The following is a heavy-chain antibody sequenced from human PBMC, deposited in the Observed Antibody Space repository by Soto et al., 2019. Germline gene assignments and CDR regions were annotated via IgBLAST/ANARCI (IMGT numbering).Heavy chain of an antibody. Sequence: EVQLLESGGGLVQPGGSLRLSCVASGFTFSSYAVSWVRQAPGKGLEWVSAISGSGGSTYYADSVKGRFTISRDNSKNTLYLQMNSLRAEDTAVYYCAKDQHSSGRYGFDPWGQGTLVTVSS. D-gene: IGHD6-19*01. CDR2: ISGSGGST. CDR1: GFTFSSYA. J-gene: IGHJ5*02. V-gene: IGHV3-23*01. CDR3: AKDQHSSGRYGFDP.